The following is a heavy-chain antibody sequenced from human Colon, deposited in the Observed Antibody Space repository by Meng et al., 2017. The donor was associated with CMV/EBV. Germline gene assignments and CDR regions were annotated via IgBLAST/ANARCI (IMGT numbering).Heavy chain of an antibody. CDR1: GGSFSEYY. CDR3: AGGSYQAWELLHY. J-gene: IGHJ4*02. Sequence: QVNLKRCGAGRLNPPETLSPTCAVYGGSFSEYYWSWIRHPPGRGLEWIGEIRHSGSTSYSYNSSLKSRVTISIDTSKNQFSLELTSVTAADTAVYYCAGGSYQAWELLHYWGQGTLVTVSS. D-gene: IGHD1-26*01. CDR2: IRHSGSTSY. V-gene: IGHV4-34*01.